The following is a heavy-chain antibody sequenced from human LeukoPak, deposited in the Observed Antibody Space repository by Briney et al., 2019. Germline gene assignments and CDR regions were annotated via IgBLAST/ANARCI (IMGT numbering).Heavy chain of an antibody. CDR2: IIPIFGTA. CDR1: GGTFSSYA. Sequence: EASVKVSCKASGGTFSSYAISWVRQAPGQGLEWMGGIIPIFGTANYAQKFQGRVTITADESTSTAYMELSSLRSEDTAVYYCARGIVPAAISTNWFDPWGQGTLVTVSS. D-gene: IGHD2-2*01. J-gene: IGHJ5*02. V-gene: IGHV1-69*13. CDR3: ARGIVPAAISTNWFDP.